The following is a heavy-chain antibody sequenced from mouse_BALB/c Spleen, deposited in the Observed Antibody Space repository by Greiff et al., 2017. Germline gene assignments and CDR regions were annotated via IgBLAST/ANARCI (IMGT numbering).Heavy chain of an antibody. Sequence: VQLQQSGAELVKPGASVKLSCTASGFNIKDTYMHWVKQRPEQGLEWIGRIDPANGNTKYDPKFQGKATITADTSSNTAYLQLSSLTSEDTAVYYCAREDVNYGGAMDYWGQGTSVTVSS. CDR3: AREDVNYGGAMDY. V-gene: IGHV14-3*02. J-gene: IGHJ4*01. D-gene: IGHD2-1*01. CDR1: GFNIKDTY. CDR2: IDPANGNT.